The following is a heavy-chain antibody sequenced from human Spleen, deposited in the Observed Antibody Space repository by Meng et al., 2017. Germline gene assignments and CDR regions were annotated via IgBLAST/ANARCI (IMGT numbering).Heavy chain of an antibody. J-gene: IGHJ5*02. CDR2: IGHSGIT. CDR1: GGSINNDQW. D-gene: IGHD6-19*01. CDR3: VRSSGWVRTGFDP. V-gene: IGHV4-4*02. Sequence: QVQLQESGPGLVKPSGTLSLTCDVSGGSINNDQWWSWVRQPPGKGLEWIGSIGHSGITYYTPSLKSRVTVSIDTSKSQFSLKLTSVTAADTAVYYCVRSSGWVRTGFDPWGQGTLVTVSS.